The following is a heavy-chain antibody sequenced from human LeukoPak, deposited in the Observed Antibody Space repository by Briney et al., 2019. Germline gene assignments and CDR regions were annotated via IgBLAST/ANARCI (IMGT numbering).Heavy chain of an antibody. CDR1: GGSISSYY. Sequence: SETLSLTCTVSGGSISSYYWSWNRQPPGKGLEWIGYIYYSGSTNYNPSLESRVTQSVDTSKNQFSLKLSSVTAADTAVYYCARGDYYDSSGYWLFDYWGHARLGPVSS. J-gene: IGHJ4*03. CDR2: IYYSGST. CDR3: ARGDYYDSSGYWLFDY. V-gene: IGHV4-59*01. D-gene: IGHD3-22*01.